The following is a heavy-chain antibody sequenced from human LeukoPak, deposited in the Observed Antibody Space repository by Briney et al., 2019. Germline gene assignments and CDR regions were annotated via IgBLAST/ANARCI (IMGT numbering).Heavy chain of an antibody. J-gene: IGHJ5*02. D-gene: IGHD3-3*01. Sequence: SETLSLTCAVYGGSFSGYYWSWIRQPPGKGLEWIGEINHSGSTNYNPSLKSRVTISVDTSKNQFSLKLSSVTAADTAVYYCARSSYDFWSGRRIYNWFDPWGQGTLVTVSS. CDR1: GGSFSGYY. CDR2: INHSGST. V-gene: IGHV4-34*01. CDR3: ARSSYDFWSGRRIYNWFDP.